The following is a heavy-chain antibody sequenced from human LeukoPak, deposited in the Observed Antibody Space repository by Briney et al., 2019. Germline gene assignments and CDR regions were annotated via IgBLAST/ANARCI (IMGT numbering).Heavy chain of an antibody. CDR2: IYYSGTP. Sequence: SETLSLTCTVSGGSISSSSYYWGWIRQPPGKGLEWVGSIYYSGTPYYNPSLKSRVTISVDTSKKQFSLKLSSVTDADTAVYYCARHVGFITMVRGVINNNWFDPWGQGTLVTVSS. CDR1: GGSISSSSYY. V-gene: IGHV4-39*01. D-gene: IGHD3-10*01. J-gene: IGHJ5*02. CDR3: ARHVGFITMVRGVINNNWFDP.